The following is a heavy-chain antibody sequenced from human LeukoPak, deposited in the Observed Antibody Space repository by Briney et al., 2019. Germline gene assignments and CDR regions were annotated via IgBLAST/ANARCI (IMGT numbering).Heavy chain of an antibody. D-gene: IGHD2-15*01. V-gene: IGHV4-59*01. CDR3: ARAREVVGAAGWFDP. Sequence: SETLSLTCTVSGGSISSYYWSWIRQPPGKGLEWIGYIYYSGSTNYNPSLKSRVTISVDTSKNQFSLKLSSVTAADTAVYYCARAREVVGAAGWFDPWGQGTLVTVSS. J-gene: IGHJ5*02. CDR1: GGSISSYY. CDR2: IYYSGST.